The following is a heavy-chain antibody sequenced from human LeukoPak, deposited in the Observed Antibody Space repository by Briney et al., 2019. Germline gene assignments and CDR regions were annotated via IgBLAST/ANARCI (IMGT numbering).Heavy chain of an antibody. Sequence: ASVKVSCTASGYTFTDYYVHWVRQSPGQGLEWMGWINPNSGGANYAQKFQGRVTMTRDTSISAAYMELSRLRSDDTAVYYCARVRSSSLFDYWGQGTLVTVSS. D-gene: IGHD6-13*01. CDR3: ARVRSSSLFDY. CDR2: INPNSGGA. V-gene: IGHV1-2*02. CDR1: GYTFTDYY. J-gene: IGHJ4*02.